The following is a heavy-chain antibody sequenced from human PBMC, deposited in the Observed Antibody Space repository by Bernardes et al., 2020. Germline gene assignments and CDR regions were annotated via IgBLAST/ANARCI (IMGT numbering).Heavy chain of an antibody. J-gene: IGHJ6*03. CDR3: ARGQQLVRYYYYYYYMDV. CDR1: GGSFSGYY. V-gene: IGHV4-34*01. Sequence: SETLSLTRAVYGGSFSGYYWSWIRQPPGKGLEWIGEINHSGSTNYNPSLKSRVTISVDTSKNQFSLKLSSVTAAGTAVYYCARGQQLVRYYYYYYYMDVSGKGTTVTVSS. D-gene: IGHD6-13*01. CDR2: INHSGST.